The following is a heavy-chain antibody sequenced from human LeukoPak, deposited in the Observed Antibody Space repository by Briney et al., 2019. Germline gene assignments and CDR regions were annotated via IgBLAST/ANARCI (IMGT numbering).Heavy chain of an antibody. CDR1: GGSISSGGYS. Sequence: SETLSLTCAVSGGSISSGGYSWSWIRQPPGKGLGCLGYIYHSGITYYNPSLKSRVTMSVDRSKNQFSLKLSSVTAADTAVYYCARGSGSYYHFDYWGQGTLVTVSS. J-gene: IGHJ4*02. CDR2: IYHSGIT. D-gene: IGHD1-26*01. V-gene: IGHV4-30-2*01. CDR3: ARGSGSYYHFDY.